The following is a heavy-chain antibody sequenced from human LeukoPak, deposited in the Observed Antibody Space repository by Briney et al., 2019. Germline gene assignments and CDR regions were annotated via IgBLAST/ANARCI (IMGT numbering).Heavy chain of an antibody. CDR2: ISYDGSNK. J-gene: IGHJ4*02. CDR1: GFTFSSYA. V-gene: IGHV3-30-3*01. D-gene: IGHD4-17*01. CDR3: ASPRANYGDYFDY. Sequence: GGSLRLSCAASGFTFSSYAMHWVRQAPGKGLEWVAVISYDGSNKYYADSVKGRFTISRDNSKNTLYLQMNSLRAEDTAVYYCASPRANYGDYFDYWAQGPLVTVSS.